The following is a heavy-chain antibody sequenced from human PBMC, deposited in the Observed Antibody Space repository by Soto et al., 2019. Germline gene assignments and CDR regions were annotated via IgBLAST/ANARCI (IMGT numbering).Heavy chain of an antibody. D-gene: IGHD6-13*01. V-gene: IGHV4-34*01. CDR3: ARFLYSSSFYS. Sequence: SETLCLTCAVYGGSFSGYYWSWIRQPPGKGLEWIGEINHSGSTNYNPSLKSRVTISVDTSKNQFSLKLSSVTAADTAVYYCARFLYSSSFYSWGQGTLVTXSS. J-gene: IGHJ5*01. CDR1: GGSFSGYY. CDR2: INHSGST.